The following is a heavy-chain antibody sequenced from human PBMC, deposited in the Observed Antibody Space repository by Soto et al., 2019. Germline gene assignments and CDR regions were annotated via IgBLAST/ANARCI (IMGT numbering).Heavy chain of an antibody. J-gene: IGHJ4*02. Sequence: GGSLRLSCAASGFTVSSNYMSWVRQAPGKGLEWVSVIYSGGSTYYADSVKGRFTISRDNSKNTLYLQMNSLRAEDTAVYYCARARPLPRRTYYFDYWGQGTLVTVSS. CDR3: ARARPLPRRTYYFDY. V-gene: IGHV3-66*01. CDR2: IYSGGST. CDR1: GFTVSSNY.